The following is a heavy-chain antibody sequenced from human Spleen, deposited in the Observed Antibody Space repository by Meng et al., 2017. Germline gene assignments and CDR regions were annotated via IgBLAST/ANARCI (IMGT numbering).Heavy chain of an antibody. Sequence: GESLKISCAASGFTFSSYGMHWVRQTTGKGLEWVSTIGVLGDTYYPASVKGRFTIPREHATNSFYLQMNSLRAGDTAVYYCARGLLYGSGRKNWYFDLWGRGTLVTVSS. CDR1: GFTFSSYG. D-gene: IGHD3-10*01. CDR3: ARGLLYGSGRKNWYFDL. V-gene: IGHV3-13*01. J-gene: IGHJ2*01. CDR2: IGVLGDT.